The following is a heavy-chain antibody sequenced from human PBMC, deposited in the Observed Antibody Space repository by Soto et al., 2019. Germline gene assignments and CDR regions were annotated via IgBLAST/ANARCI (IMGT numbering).Heavy chain of an antibody. Sequence: ASVKVSCKASGYTFTSYGISWVRQAPGQGLEWMGWISAYNGNTNYAQKLQGRVTMTTDTSTSTAYMELRSLRSDDTAVYYCARLYYDFWSGNQPPFDYWGQGTLVTVSS. CDR3: ARLYYDFWSGNQPPFDY. V-gene: IGHV1-18*01. D-gene: IGHD3-3*01. CDR2: ISAYNGNT. J-gene: IGHJ4*02. CDR1: GYTFTSYG.